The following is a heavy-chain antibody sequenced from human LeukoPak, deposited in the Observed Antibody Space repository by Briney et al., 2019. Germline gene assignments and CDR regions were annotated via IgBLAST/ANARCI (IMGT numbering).Heavy chain of an antibody. J-gene: IGHJ3*02. CDR2: ISYDGSNK. D-gene: IGHD6-19*01. Sequence: GGSLRLSCAASGFTFSSYVIHWVRQAPGKGLEWVAVISYDGSNKYYADSVKGRFTISRDDSKNTLYLQVNSLRAEDTAVYYCARGSRYRSDWYGDAFDIWGQGTMVTVSS. V-gene: IGHV3-30-3*01. CDR3: ARGSRYRSDWYGDAFDI. CDR1: GFTFSSYV.